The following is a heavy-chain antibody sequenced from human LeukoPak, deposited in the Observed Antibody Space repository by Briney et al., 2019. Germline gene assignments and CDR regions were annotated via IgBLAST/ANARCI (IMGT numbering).Heavy chain of an antibody. Sequence: PSETLSLTCAVSGGSISSSNWWSWLRQPPRKGLEWVGEIYHSGSTNYNPSLKSRVTISVDKSKNQFSLKLSSVTAADTAVYYCARVSYSSSWYMVGMDVWGQGITVTVSS. V-gene: IGHV4-4*02. CDR3: ARVSYSSSWYMVGMDV. CDR2: IYHSGST. J-gene: IGHJ6*02. D-gene: IGHD6-13*01. CDR1: GGSISSSNW.